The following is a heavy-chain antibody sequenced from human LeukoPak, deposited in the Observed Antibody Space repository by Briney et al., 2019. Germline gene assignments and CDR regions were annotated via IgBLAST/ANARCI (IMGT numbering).Heavy chain of an antibody. CDR2: IYTSGST. J-gene: IGHJ4*02. V-gene: IGHV4-61*02. D-gene: IGHD3-9*01. Sequence: SETLSLTCTVSGGSISSGSYYWSWIRQPAGKGLEWIGRIYTSGSTNYNPSLKSRVTISVDTSKNQFSLKLSSVTAADTAVYYCARTEEILTGYDYWGQGTLVTVSS. CDR1: GGSISSGSYY. CDR3: ARTEEILTGYDY.